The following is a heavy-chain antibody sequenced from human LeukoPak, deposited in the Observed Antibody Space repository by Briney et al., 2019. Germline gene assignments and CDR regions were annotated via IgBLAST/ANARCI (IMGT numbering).Heavy chain of an antibody. CDR2: IWYDGSNK. Sequence: GGSLRLSCAASGFTFSNYGMHWVRQAPGKGLERVAVIWYDGSNKYCSDSVKGRFTISRDNSKNTLYLQMNSLRAEDTAVYYCATTASRGPQSAEYFQYWGQGTLVTVSS. J-gene: IGHJ1*01. CDR3: ATTASRGPQSAEYFQY. V-gene: IGHV3-33*01. CDR1: GFTFSNYG.